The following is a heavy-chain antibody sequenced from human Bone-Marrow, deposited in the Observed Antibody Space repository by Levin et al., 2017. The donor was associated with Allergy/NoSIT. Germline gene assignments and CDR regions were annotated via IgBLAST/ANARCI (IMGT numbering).Heavy chain of an antibody. CDR1: GGIFSAYA. V-gene: IGHV1-69*13. D-gene: IGHD2-21*02. CDR2: IIPIFGTT. J-gene: IGHJ6*02. CDR3: ARGNIVVETAVPPDA. Sequence: SVKVSCKTSGGIFSAYAISWVRQAPGQGLEWMGWIIPIFGTTSKAQKFQDRVTITADESTGTSYMELKSLRSEDTALYYCARGNIVVETAVPPDAWGQGTTVTVTS.